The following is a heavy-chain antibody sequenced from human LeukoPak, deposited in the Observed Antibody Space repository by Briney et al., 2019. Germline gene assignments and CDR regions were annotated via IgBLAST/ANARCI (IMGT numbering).Heavy chain of an antibody. D-gene: IGHD3-9*01. CDR1: GYTFTGYY. J-gene: IGHJ4*02. Sequence: GASVKVSCKASGYTFTGYYMHWVRQAPGQGLEWMGWINPNSGGTNYAQKFQGRVTMTRDTSISTAYMELSRLRSDDTAVYYCARGLPAGYDILTGYYKDWGQGTLVTVSS. CDR2: INPNSGGT. CDR3: ARGLPAGYDILTGYYKD. V-gene: IGHV1-2*02.